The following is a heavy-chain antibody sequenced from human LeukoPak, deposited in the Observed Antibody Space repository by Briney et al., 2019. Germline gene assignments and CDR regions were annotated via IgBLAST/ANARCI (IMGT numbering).Heavy chain of an antibody. CDR1: GGTFSGYY. CDR2: SNDSGGT. D-gene: IGHD1-26*01. V-gene: IGHV4-34*01. CDR3: ARLSVIVGSTLEYYYYYMDV. J-gene: IGHJ6*03. Sequence: SETLSLTCAVYGGTFSGYYWSWIRHPPGKRLEWVWESNDSGGTNYNPSLKSRVTISADKSKNQVSLKLTSVTAADTAVYYCARLSVIVGSTLEYYYYYMDVWGQGTTVTVSS.